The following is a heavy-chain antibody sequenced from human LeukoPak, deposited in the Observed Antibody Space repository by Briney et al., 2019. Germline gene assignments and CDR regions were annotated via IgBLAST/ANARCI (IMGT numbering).Heavy chain of an antibody. V-gene: IGHV3-30*04. J-gene: IGHJ6*03. Sequence: GGSLRLSCAASGFTFSNYAMTWVRQAPGKGLEWVAVISYDGSNKYYADSVKGRFTISRDNSKNTLYLQMNSLRAEDTAVYYCARGGGGPSYYYYYYMDVWGKGTTVTVSS. D-gene: IGHD4-23*01. CDR2: ISYDGSNK. CDR3: ARGGGGPSYYYYYYMDV. CDR1: GFTFSNYA.